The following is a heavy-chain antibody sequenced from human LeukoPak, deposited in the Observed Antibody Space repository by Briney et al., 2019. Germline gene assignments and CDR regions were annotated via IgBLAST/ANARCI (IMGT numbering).Heavy chain of an antibody. D-gene: IGHD5-18*01. CDR2: IWYDGSNK. Sequence: PGGSLRLSCAASGFTFSSYGMHWVRQAPGKGLEWVAVIWYDGSNKYYADSVKGRFTISRDNSKNTLYLQMNSLRAEDTAVYYCAREGYSYGYERFDYWGQGTPVTVSS. CDR3: AREGYSYGYERFDY. CDR1: GFTFSSYG. J-gene: IGHJ4*02. V-gene: IGHV3-33*01.